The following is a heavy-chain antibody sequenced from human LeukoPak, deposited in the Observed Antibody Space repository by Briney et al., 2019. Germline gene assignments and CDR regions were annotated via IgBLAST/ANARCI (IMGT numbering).Heavy chain of an antibody. CDR2: IYTSGST. CDR1: GGSISSGSYY. D-gene: IGHD1-1*01. CDR3: ARAHPEWVGTATFDY. Sequence: SETLSLTCTVSGGSISSGSYYWSWIRQPAGKGLEWIGRIYTSGSTNYNPSLKSRVTISVDTSKNQFSLKLSSVTAADTAVYYCARAHPEWVGTATFDYWGQGTLVTVSS. V-gene: IGHV4-61*02. J-gene: IGHJ4*02.